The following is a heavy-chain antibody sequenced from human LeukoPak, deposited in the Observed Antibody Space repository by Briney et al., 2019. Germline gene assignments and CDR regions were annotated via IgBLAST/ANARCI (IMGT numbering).Heavy chain of an antibody. CDR2: ISGSGGST. CDR1: GFTFSSYA. CDR3: AKVGTSSSKPLDY. Sequence: QAGGSLRLSCAASGFTFSSYAMSWVRQAPGKGLEWVSAISGSGGSTYYADSVKGRFTISRDNSKNTLYLQMNSLRAEDTAVYYCAKVGTSSSKPLDYWGQGTLVTVSS. D-gene: IGHD6-13*01. V-gene: IGHV3-23*01. J-gene: IGHJ4*02.